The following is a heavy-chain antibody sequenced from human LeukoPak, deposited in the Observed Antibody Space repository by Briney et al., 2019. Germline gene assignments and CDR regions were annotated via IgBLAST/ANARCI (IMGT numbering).Heavy chain of an antibody. Sequence: GGSLRLSCAASGFTFSSYAMHWVRQAPGKGLEYVSAISSNGGSTYYANSVKGRFTISRDNSKNTLYLQMGSLRAEDMAVYYCARLYSSGYYPESDAFDIWGQGTMVTVSS. CDR2: ISSNGGST. V-gene: IGHV3-64*01. CDR3: ARLYSSGYYPESDAFDI. J-gene: IGHJ3*02. CDR1: GFTFSSYA. D-gene: IGHD3-22*01.